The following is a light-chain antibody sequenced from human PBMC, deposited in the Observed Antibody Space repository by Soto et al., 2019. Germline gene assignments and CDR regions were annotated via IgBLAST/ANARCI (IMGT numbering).Light chain of an antibody. CDR3: CSYAGTYTYV. Sequence: QYALTQPRSVSGSPGQSVTISCTGSSTDVGGYNSVSWYQQHPGKAPKLMIYDVSKRPSGVPDRFSGSKSGNTASLTISGLQAEDEADYYCCSYAGTYTYVFATGTKVTVL. V-gene: IGLV2-11*01. CDR2: DVS. J-gene: IGLJ1*01. CDR1: STDVGGYNS.